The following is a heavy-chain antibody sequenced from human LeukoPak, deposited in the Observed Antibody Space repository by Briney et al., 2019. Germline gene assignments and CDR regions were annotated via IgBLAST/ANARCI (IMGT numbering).Heavy chain of an antibody. D-gene: IGHD3-16*01. CDR2: ISTSSGFT. J-gene: IGHJ4*02. Sequence: GGSLRLSWAASGFPFSDYYMTWIRQVPGKGLEWVSYISTSSGFTKYADSVKGRFTISRDNAKNSLYLQMNSLRAEDTAVYYCARWRSKGALGYWGQGTLVTVSS. V-gene: IGHV3-11*06. CDR3: ARWRSKGALGY. CDR1: GFPFSDYY.